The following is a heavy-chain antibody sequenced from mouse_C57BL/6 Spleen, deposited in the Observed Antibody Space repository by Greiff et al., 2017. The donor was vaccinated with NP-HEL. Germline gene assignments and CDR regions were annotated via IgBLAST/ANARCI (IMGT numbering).Heavy chain of an antibody. CDR3: ARRVH. CDR1: GYTFTSYW. CDR2: IDPSDSYT. Sequence: QVQLQQPGAELVKPGASVKLSCKASGYTFTSYWIQWVKQRPGQGLEWIGEIDPSDSYTNYNQKFKGKATLTVDTSSSTAYMQLSSLTSEDSAVYYCARRVHWGQGTLVTVSA. J-gene: IGHJ3*01. V-gene: IGHV1-50*01.